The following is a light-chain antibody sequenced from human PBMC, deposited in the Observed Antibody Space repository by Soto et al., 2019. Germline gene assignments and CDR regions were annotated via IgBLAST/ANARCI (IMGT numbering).Light chain of an antibody. V-gene: IGKV3-15*01. CDR2: GAS. J-gene: IGKJ4*01. CDR1: QSVSSN. CDR3: HPCNPWGL. Sequence: VVMRLSPATRSVSRGGRATLSCRASQSVSSNLAWYQQKPGQAPRLLIYGASTRATGIPARFSGRGSGTELTLPIRTLQSNDFAVYYWHPCNPWGLFAEGTKVDI.